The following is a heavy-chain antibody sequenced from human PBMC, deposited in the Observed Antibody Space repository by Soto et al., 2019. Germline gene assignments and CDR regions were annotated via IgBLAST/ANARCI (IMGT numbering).Heavy chain of an antibody. Sequence: QITLKESGPTLVKPTQTLTLTCTFSGFSLSTSGVGVGWICQPPGKALEWLALIYWNDDKRYSPSLKSRLTITKDTSKNQVVLTMTNMDPVDTATYYCAHRVTYYYDSSGYYWFDPWGQGTLVTVSS. V-gene: IGHV2-5*01. CDR3: AHRVTYYYDSSGYYWFDP. D-gene: IGHD3-22*01. CDR2: IYWNDDK. J-gene: IGHJ5*02. CDR1: GFSLSTSGVG.